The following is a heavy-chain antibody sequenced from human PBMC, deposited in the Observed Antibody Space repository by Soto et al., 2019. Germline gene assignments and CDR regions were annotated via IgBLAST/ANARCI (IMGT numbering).Heavy chain of an antibody. CDR3: AKRLKRGYSYGPIDY. CDR2: ISYDGSNK. D-gene: IGHD5-18*01. V-gene: IGHV3-30*18. J-gene: IGHJ4*02. Sequence: GGSLRLSCAASGFTFSSYGMHWVRQAPGKGLEWVAVISYDGSNKYYADSVKGRFTISRDNSKNTLYLQMNSLRAEDTAVYYCAKRLKRGYSYGPIDYWGQGTLVTVSS. CDR1: GFTFSSYG.